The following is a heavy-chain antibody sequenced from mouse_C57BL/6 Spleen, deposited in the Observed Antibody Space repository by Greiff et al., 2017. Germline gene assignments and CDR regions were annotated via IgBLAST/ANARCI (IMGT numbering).Heavy chain of an antibody. Sequence: VQLQQPGAELVKPGASVKLSCKASGYTFTSYWMTWVKQRPGQGLEWIGDIYPGSGSTNYNEKFKSKATLTVDKSSSTAYMQLSSLTSEDSAVYYCARGGGSDFDYWGQGTTLTVSS. J-gene: IGHJ2*01. D-gene: IGHD1-1*01. CDR3: ARGGGSDFDY. CDR1: GYTFTSYW. CDR2: IYPGSGST. V-gene: IGHV1-55*01.